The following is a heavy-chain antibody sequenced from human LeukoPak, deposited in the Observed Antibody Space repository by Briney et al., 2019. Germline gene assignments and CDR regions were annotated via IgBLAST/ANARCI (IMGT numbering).Heavy chain of an antibody. CDR3: AKGSGCEASYFYYYMDV. CDR2: ISGSGTNT. J-gene: IGHJ6*03. Sequence: PGGSLRLSCAASGFTFSSYGMSWVRQAPGKGLEWVSVISGSGTNTDYADSVKGRFTISRDKFKNTLYLQMNSLRAEDTAVYFCAKGSGCEASYFYYYMDVWGKGTTVTISS. V-gene: IGHV3-23*01. CDR1: GFTFSSYG. D-gene: IGHD2-8*01.